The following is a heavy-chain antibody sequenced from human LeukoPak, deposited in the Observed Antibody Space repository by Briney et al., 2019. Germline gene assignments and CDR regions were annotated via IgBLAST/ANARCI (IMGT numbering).Heavy chain of an antibody. CDR1: GFTFSSYS. CDR2: ISSSSSYI. CDR3: ASIGGEDY. Sequence: GESLRLSCAASGFTFSSYSMNWVRHAPGKGLEWVSSISSSSSYIYYADSVKGRFTISRDNAKNSLYLQMNSLRAEDTAVYYCASIGGEDYWGQGTLVTVSS. V-gene: IGHV3-21*01. J-gene: IGHJ4*02. D-gene: IGHD3-10*01.